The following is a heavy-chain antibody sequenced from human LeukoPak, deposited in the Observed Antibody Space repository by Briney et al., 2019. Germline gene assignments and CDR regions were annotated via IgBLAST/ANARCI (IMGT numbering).Heavy chain of an antibody. CDR3: ARGQDAWIPAFDI. Sequence: SETLSLTCAVSGGSLSSSNWWSWVRQPPGKGLEWIGEIYHSGSTNYNPSLKSRVTISVDKSKNQFSLKLSSVTAADTAVYYCARGQDAWIPAFDIWGQGTMVTVSS. CDR2: IYHSGST. D-gene: IGHD5-18*01. V-gene: IGHV4-4*02. CDR1: GGSLSSSNW. J-gene: IGHJ3*02.